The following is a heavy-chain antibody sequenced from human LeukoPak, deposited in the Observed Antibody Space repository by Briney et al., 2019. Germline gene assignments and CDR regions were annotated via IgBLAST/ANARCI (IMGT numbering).Heavy chain of an antibody. D-gene: IGHD3-10*01. CDR1: GYTFTSYA. J-gene: IGHJ4*02. CDR3: ARGLLWFGESPFDY. Sequence: GASVKVSCKASGYTFTSYAISWVRQAPGQGLEWMGWISAYNGNTHYAQKVQDRVTMTTDTSTSTAYMELRSLRSDDTAVYYCARGLLWFGESPFDYWGQGTLVTVSS. V-gene: IGHV1-18*01. CDR2: ISAYNGNT.